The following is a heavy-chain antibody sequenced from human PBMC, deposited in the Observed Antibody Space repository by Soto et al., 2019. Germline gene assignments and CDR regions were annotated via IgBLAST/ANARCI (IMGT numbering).Heavy chain of an antibody. J-gene: IGHJ4*02. CDR3: ERVGLRGFVEFLGSDY. Sequence: EVQLVESGGGLVQPGGSLRLSCAASGFTFSSYSMNWVRQAPGKGLEWVSYISSSSSTIYYADSVKGRFTISRDNAKNSLYLQMKSLRAEVTAVYYCERVGLRGFVEFLGSDYWGQGTRVTVSA. CDR2: ISSSSSTI. D-gene: IGHD3-10*01. CDR1: GFTFSSYS. V-gene: IGHV3-48*01.